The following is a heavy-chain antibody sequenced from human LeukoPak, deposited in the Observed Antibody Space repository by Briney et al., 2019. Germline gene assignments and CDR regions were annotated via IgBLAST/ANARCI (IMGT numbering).Heavy chain of an antibody. D-gene: IGHD4-23*01. CDR1: GYTFTSHG. J-gene: IGHJ4*02. V-gene: IGHV1-18*01. Sequence: VASVKVSCKASGYTFTSHGISWVRQAPGQGLEWMGWISGYNGNTNYAQKVQGRVTMTTDTSTSTAYMELRSLRSEDTAVYYCARTSMTTVVTPPGGWGQGTLVTVSS. CDR3: ARTSMTTVVTPPGG. CDR2: ISGYNGNT.